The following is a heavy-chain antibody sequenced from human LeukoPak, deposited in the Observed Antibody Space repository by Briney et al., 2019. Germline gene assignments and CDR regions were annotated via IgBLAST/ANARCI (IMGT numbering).Heavy chain of an antibody. CDR2: ITSGGNT. V-gene: IGHV3-23*01. CDR3: AICGYTYGTNPFDY. CDR1: GFTFSSYA. D-gene: IGHD5-18*01. Sequence: QTGGSLRLSCAASGFTFSSYAMSWVRQAPGKGLEWVSTITSGGNTYYADSVKGRFTISRDNSKSTLYLQMNFLRAEDTALYYCAICGYTYGTNPFDYWGQGTLVTVSS. J-gene: IGHJ4*02.